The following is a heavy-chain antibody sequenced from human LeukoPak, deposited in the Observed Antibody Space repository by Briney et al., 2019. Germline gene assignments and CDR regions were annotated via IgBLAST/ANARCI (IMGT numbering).Heavy chain of an antibody. V-gene: IGHV3-21*01. CDR2: ISSSSSYI. Sequence: GGSLRLSCAASGFTFSSYDMNWVRQAPGKGLEWVSSISSSSSYIYYADSAKGRFTISRDNAKNSLHLQMNSLRAEDTAVYYCARVKDYYDSSGGYWGQGTLVTVSS. CDR1: GFTFSSYD. J-gene: IGHJ4*02. CDR3: ARVKDYYDSSGGY. D-gene: IGHD3-22*01.